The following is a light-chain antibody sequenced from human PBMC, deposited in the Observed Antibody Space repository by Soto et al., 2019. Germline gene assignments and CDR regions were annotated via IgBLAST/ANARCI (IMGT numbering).Light chain of an antibody. J-gene: IGKJ2*01. CDR2: VAS. CDR1: QGISSY. Sequence: AIRMTQSPSSFSASTGDRVTITCRASQGISSYLAWYQQKPGKAPKLLIYVASTLQSGVPSRFSGSGSGTDFTLTISCLQSEDFATYYCQQYYSYPLAFGQGTKLEIK. CDR3: QQYYSYPLA. V-gene: IGKV1-8*01.